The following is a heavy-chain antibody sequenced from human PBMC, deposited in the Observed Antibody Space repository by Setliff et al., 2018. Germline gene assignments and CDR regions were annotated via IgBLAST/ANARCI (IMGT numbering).Heavy chain of an antibody. D-gene: IGHD3-9*01. CDR3: ARGPSNYDLLTGCDC. J-gene: IGHJ4*02. Sequence: ASVKVSCKASGYTFTSYAMNWVRQAPGQGLEWMGWINPNSGGTNCAQKFQGWVTMTRDTSISTAYMELTRLTSDDTAVYYCARGPSNYDLLTGCDCWGQGTLVTVSS. V-gene: IGHV1-2*04. CDR1: GYTFTSYA. CDR2: INPNSGGT.